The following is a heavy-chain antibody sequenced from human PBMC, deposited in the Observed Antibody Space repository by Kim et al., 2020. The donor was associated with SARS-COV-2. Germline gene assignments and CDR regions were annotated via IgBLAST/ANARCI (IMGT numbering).Heavy chain of an antibody. D-gene: IGHD2-8*01. V-gene: IGHV4-38-2*02. CDR2: IYHSGST. CDR1: GYSISSGYY. J-gene: IGHJ3*02. Sequence: SETLSLTCTVSGYSISSGYYWGWIRQPPGKGLEWIGSIYHSGSTYYNPSLKSRVTISVDTSKNQFSLKLSSVTAADTAVYYCARGYCTNGVCYNDAFDIWGQGTIVTVSS. CDR3: ARGYCTNGVCYNDAFDI.